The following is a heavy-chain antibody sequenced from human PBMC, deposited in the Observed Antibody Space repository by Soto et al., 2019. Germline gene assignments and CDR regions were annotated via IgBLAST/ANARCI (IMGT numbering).Heavy chain of an antibody. CDR3: AKDGGSSWYLNWFDL. V-gene: IGHV3-30*18. CDR1: GFTFSSYG. J-gene: IGHJ5*02. D-gene: IGHD6-13*01. Sequence: GGSLRLSCAASGFTFSSYGMHWVRQAPGKGLEWVAVISYDGSNKYYADSVKGRFTISRDNSKNTLYLQMNSLRAEDTAVYYCAKDGGSSWYLNWFDLWGQGTLVTVSS. CDR2: ISYDGSNK.